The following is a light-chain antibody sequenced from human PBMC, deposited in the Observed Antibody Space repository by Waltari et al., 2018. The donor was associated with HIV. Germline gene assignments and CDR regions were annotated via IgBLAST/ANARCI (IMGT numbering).Light chain of an antibody. J-gene: IGKJ5*01. CDR3: MQSTQLPIT. Sequence: EIVMTQTPLSLSVPPGRPASISCMSTQSLLHSDGNTYLYWYLQKAGQPPQLLIYEVSNRFSGVPDRFSGSGSGTYFTLKISRVEAEDVGVYYCMQSTQLPITFGQGTRLEIK. CDR1: QSLLHSDGNTY. CDR2: EVS. V-gene: IGKV2D-29*01.